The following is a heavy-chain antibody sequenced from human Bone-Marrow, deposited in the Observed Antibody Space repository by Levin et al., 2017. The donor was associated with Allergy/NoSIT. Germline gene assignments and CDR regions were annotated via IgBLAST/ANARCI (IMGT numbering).Heavy chain of an antibody. V-gene: IGHV1-8*01. CDR3: ARGAAACFDY. J-gene: IGHJ4*02. CDR1: GYSFTHYD. CDR2: VSPNSNTT. Sequence: ASVKVSCKASGYSFTHYDVNWVRQATAQGLEWIGWVSPNSNTTVYAQKSQGRVTWTWDTSISTVYMDLSSLRSEDTAVYYCARGAAACFDYWGQGTLVTVSS. D-gene: IGHD6-25*01.